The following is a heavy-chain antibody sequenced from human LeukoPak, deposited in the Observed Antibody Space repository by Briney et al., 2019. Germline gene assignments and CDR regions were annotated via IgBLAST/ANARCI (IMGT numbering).Heavy chain of an antibody. CDR2: IYSGGST. D-gene: IGHD4-17*01. Sequence: GGSPRLSCAASGFTVSSNYMSWVRQAPGKGLEWVSVIYSGGSTYYADSVKGRFTISRDNSKNTVYLQMNSLRVEDTAVYYCARVGSPTYGDYDYWGQGTLVTVSS. CDR3: ARVGSPTYGDYDY. J-gene: IGHJ4*02. CDR1: GFTVSSNY. V-gene: IGHV3-53*01.